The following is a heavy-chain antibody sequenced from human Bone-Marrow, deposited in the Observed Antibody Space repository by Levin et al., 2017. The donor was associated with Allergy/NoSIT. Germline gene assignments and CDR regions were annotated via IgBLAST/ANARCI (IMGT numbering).Heavy chain of an antibody. D-gene: IGHD2-21*02. J-gene: IGHJ3*01. V-gene: IGHV3-48*03. CDR3: ATDLTANWVPDALNL. CDR2: ILSSGHSI. CDR1: GFTFSASE. Sequence: GESLKISCAASGFTFSASEMVWVRQAPGKGLEWVSHILSSGHSIYYADSVKGRFTVSRDNSKNSLFLEMNNLRVDDTAVYYCATDLTANWVPDALNLWGQGTMVTVSS.